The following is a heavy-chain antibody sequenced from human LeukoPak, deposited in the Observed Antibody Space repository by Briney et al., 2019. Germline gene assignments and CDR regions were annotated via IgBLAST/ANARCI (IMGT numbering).Heavy chain of an antibody. CDR2: IWYDGSQK. J-gene: IGHJ4*02. CDR1: GFNFRDAA. D-gene: IGHD5-18*01. V-gene: IGHV3-33*01. Sequence: PGGSLRLSRAASGFNFRDAAMTWVRQAPGKGLEWVALIWYDGSQKYYADSVQGRFTISRDNSKNTLYLQMDSLRVEDTAVYYCARLLGARMVRLDYCGQGTLVTVSS. CDR3: ARLLGARMVRLDY.